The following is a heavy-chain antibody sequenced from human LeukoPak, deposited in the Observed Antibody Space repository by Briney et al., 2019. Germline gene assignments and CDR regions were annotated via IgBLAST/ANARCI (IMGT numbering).Heavy chain of an antibody. J-gene: IGHJ5*02. Sequence: SETLYLTCTVSGDSINNYYWSWIRQPPGKGLGWIGYIYYSGSTNYNPSLKSRVTISVDTSKNQFSLKLTSVTAADTAVYYCVRRFPEGWFDPWGQGTLVTVSS. CDR1: GDSINNYY. V-gene: IGHV4-59*08. CDR2: IYYSGST. CDR3: VRRFPEGWFDP. D-gene: IGHD2-21*01.